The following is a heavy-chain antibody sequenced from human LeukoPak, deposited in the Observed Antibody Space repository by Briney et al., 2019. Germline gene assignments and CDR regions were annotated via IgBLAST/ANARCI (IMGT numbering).Heavy chain of an antibody. CDR1: GFTLRNYW. CDR2: INSDGTMT. J-gene: IGHJ4*02. Sequence: PGGSLRLSCGASGFTLRNYWMHWVRQAPGKGLVWVSRINSDGTMTNYADSVKGRFTISRDNAKNTLHLQMNILRAADAAVYYCARDLYRGGSWYDMDYWGQGTLVTVSS. D-gene: IGHD6-13*01. V-gene: IGHV3-74*01. CDR3: ARDLYRGGSWYDMDY.